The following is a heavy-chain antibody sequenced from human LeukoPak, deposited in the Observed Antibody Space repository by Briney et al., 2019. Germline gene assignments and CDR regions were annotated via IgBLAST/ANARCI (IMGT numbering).Heavy chain of an antibody. CDR3: ARGNLWFGELVY. CDR2: ISSSSSYI. Sequence: GGSLRLSCAASGFTFSSYSMNWVRQAPGKGLEWVSSISSSSSYIYYADSVKGRFTISRDDAKNSLYLQMNSLRAEDTAVYYCARGNLWFGELVYWGQGTLVTVSS. J-gene: IGHJ4*02. D-gene: IGHD3-10*01. CDR1: GFTFSSYS. V-gene: IGHV3-21*01.